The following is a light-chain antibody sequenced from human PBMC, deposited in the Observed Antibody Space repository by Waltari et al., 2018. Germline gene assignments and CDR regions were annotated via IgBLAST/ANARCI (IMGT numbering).Light chain of an antibody. Sequence: EILMTQSPATLSVSPGERATLSCRASQSISRNLAWYQQKPGQAPRLLIYGASTRATGIPARFGGSGSGTEFTLTISSLQSEDFAVYYCQQYNNWRTFGQGTKLGIK. J-gene: IGKJ2*01. CDR1: QSISRN. CDR2: GAS. CDR3: QQYNNWRT. V-gene: IGKV3-15*01.